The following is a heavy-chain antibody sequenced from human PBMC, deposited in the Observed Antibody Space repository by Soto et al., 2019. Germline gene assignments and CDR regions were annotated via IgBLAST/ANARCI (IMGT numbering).Heavy chain of an antibody. D-gene: IGHD3-10*01. V-gene: IGHV5-51*01. CDR1: GYSFTSYW. Sequence: GESLKISCKGSGYSFTSYWIGWVRQMPGKGLEWMGIIYPGDSDTRYSPSFQGQVTISADKSISTAYLQWSSLKASDTAMYYCARLRFRGSYYLYYGMDVWGQGTTVTVSS. CDR2: IYPGDSDT. CDR3: ARLRFRGSYYLYYGMDV. J-gene: IGHJ6*02.